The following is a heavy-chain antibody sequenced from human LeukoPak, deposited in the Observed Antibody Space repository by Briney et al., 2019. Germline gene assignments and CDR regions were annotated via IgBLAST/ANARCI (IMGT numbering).Heavy chain of an antibody. J-gene: IGHJ4*02. Sequence: PGGSLRLSCVASGFTFSTSGMHWVRQSPGKGLDWVAFIRNDGNKYNYAESVKGRFTISRDNSKDTLYLQMDSLSAEDTAVYYCVKVDTWGQGTLVTVSS. V-gene: IGHV3-30*02. CDR2: IRNDGNKY. CDR3: VKVDT. CDR1: GFTFSTSG. D-gene: IGHD5-18*01.